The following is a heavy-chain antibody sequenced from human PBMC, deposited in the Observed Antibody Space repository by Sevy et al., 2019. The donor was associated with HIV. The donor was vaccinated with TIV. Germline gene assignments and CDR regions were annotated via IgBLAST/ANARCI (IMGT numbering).Heavy chain of an antibody. D-gene: IGHD6-19*01. J-gene: IGHJ4*02. CDR2: INPDNGAT. Sequence: ASVKVSCKTSGYYFTLYSLSWVRQAPGQGLEWMGRINPDNGATKYSQKFQGRVTMTRDTSISTFYMDLSRLRSDDTAVYYCARGSGGIAVREVRGWGQGTLVTVSS. V-gene: IGHV1-2*06. CDR3: ARGSGGIAVREVRG. CDR1: GYYFTLYS.